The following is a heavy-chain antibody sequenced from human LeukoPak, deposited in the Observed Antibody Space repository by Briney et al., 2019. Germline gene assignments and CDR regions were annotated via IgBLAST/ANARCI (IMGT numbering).Heavy chain of an antibody. CDR1: GFTFSSYG. V-gene: IGHV3-23*01. CDR2: ISGSGGST. D-gene: IGHD3-10*01. Sequence: HSGGTLRLSCAASGFTFSSYGMSWVRQAPGKGLEWVSAISGSGGSTYYADSVKGRFTISRDKSKNTLYLQMNSLRAEDTAVYYCATTYYYGTGSFDSWGQGTLATVSS. CDR3: ATTYYYGTGSFDS. J-gene: IGHJ4*02.